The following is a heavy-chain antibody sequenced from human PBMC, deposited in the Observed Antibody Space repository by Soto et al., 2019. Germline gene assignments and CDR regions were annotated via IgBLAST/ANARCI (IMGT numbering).Heavy chain of an antibody. CDR2: LYSGGSK. J-gene: IGHJ6*03. Sequence: GGSLRLSCVASGFTVSGSHMSWVRQAPGKGLEWISVLYSGGSKYYADFGEGRFTISRDDSKNTLFLQVNNLRSEDTAIYYCAREALERDYYYYMDVWGKGTTVTVSS. D-gene: IGHD3-16*02. CDR1: GFTVSGSH. CDR3: AREALERDYYYYMDV. V-gene: IGHV3-66*01.